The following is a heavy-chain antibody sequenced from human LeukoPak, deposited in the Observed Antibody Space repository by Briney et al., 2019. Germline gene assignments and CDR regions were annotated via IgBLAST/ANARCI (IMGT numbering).Heavy chain of an antibody. CDR2: IYYNGAT. V-gene: IGHV4-59*12. CDR1: GGSIGRDY. D-gene: IGHD4-17*01. Sequence: PSETLSLTCTVSGGSIGRDYWTWIRQPPGKGLEYIGYIYYNGATNYNPSLKSRVTISVDTSKNQFSLKLSSVTAADTAVYYCARGSRTTVTTIWFDPWGQGTLVTVSS. CDR3: ARGSRTTVTTIWFDP. J-gene: IGHJ5*02.